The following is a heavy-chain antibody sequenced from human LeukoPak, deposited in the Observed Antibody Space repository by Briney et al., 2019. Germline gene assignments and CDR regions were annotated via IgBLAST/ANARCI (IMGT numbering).Heavy chain of an antibody. V-gene: IGHV3-74*01. CDR2: ITSDGSVT. CDR3: ARPLGMSNNPSFDY. Sequence: GGSLRLSCAASGFTFSHFWMHWVRQAPGKGLVWVSRITSDGSVTTYADSVKGRFTISRDNAKNAVYLQMNSLRVEDTAVYYCARPLGMSNNPSFDYWGQGTLVTVSS. CDR1: GFTFSHFW. J-gene: IGHJ4*02. D-gene: IGHD1/OR15-1a*01.